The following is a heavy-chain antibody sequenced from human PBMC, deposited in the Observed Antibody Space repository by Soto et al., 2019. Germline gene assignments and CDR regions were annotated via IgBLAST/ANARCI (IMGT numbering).Heavy chain of an antibody. CDR3: TTGLGY. CDR2: IKGKTDGVTI. D-gene: IGHD7-27*01. Sequence: GDRRPSCAASGFTSNDAWMNWGRQAPGKGLEWLGRIKGKTDGVTIDYAAPVKGRFTISRDDSKNTLYLQMNSLKIEDTAMYYCTTGLGYWGMGTLVTVSS. CDR1: GFTSNDAW. J-gene: IGHJ4*02. V-gene: IGHV3-15*01.